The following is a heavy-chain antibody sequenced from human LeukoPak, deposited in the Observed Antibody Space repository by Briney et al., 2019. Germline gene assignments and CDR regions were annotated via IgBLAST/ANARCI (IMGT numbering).Heavy chain of an antibody. CDR1: GFTFDDYA. D-gene: IGHD3-22*01. J-gene: IGHJ6*02. CDR2: ITWNRDNI. CDR3: AKDLSSAITSALVLDV. V-gene: IGHV3-9*01. Sequence: GRSLRLSCTVSGFTFDDYAMHWVRHTPGKGLEWVAGITWNRDNIGYGDSVKGRFTISRGNVKNVLYLQMNSLRPEDTALYYCAKDLSSAITSALVLDVWGQGTTVIVS.